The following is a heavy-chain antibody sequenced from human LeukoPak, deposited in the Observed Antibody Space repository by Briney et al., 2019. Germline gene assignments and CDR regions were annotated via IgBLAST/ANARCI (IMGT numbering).Heavy chain of an antibody. J-gene: IGHJ4*02. CDR2: INHSGST. CDR3: ARVLTSYGNALDY. V-gene: IGHV4-34*01. CDR1: GGSFSGYY. D-gene: IGHD5-18*01. Sequence: SETLSLTCAVYGGSFSGYYWSWIRQPPGKGLEWIGEINHSGSTNYNPSLKSRVTISVDTSKNQFSLKLSSVTAADTAVYYCARVLTSYGNALDYWGQGTLVTVSS.